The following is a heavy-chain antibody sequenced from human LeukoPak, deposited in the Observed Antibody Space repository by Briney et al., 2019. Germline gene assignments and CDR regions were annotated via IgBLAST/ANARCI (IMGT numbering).Heavy chain of an antibody. V-gene: IGHV3-23*01. CDR1: GFTFSSYA. J-gene: IGHJ4*02. CDR2: ISGSGGST. CDR3: ARDLGGWYLKYYLDY. D-gene: IGHD6-19*01. Sequence: GGSLRLSCAASGFTFSSYAMSWVRQAPGKGLEWVSAISGSGGSTYYADSVKGRFTISRDNSKNTLYLQMNSLRAEDTAVYYCARDLGGWYLKYYLDYWGQGTLVTVSS.